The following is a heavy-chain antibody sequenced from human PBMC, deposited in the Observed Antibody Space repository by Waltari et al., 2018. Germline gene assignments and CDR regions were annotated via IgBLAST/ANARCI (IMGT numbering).Heavy chain of an antibody. Sequence: EVQLWESGGGLEQPGGSLRLSCSASGFTFSNYGMNWVSQAPGKGRKWVSSITGEVAYTDYTASVKGRFIVSRDNSKNTVYLQMNSLRAEDTAVYFCTKWAETTKAYFDDWGQGILVTVAS. D-gene: IGHD1-7*01. CDR2: ITGEVAYT. J-gene: IGHJ4*02. V-gene: IGHV3-23*01. CDR1: GFTFSNYG. CDR3: TKWAETTKAYFDD.